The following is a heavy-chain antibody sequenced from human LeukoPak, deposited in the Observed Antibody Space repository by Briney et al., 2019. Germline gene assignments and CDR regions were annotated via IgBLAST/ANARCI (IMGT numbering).Heavy chain of an antibody. J-gene: IGHJ4*02. Sequence: GRSLRLSCAASGFTFDDYAMHWVRQAPGKGLEWVSGISWNSGSIGYADSVKGRFTISRDNAKNSLYLQMNSLRAEDTALYHCAKGVLRGYTYGLDYWGQGTLVTVSS. CDR1: GFTFDDYA. D-gene: IGHD5-18*01. CDR3: AKGVLRGYTYGLDY. CDR2: ISWNSGSI. V-gene: IGHV3-9*01.